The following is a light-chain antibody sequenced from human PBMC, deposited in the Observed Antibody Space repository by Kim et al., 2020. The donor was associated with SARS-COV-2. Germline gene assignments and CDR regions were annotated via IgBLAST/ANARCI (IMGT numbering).Light chain of an antibody. V-gene: IGLV1-47*02. CDR2: ANT. CDR3: AAWDDSLSARL. CDR1: DSNIAKTF. Sequence: QSVLTQPPSVSGPPGQSVTISCSGGDSNIAKTFIYWYQQLPGPAPKLLIYANTQRPSGVSDRFSGSKSGTSASLAISGLRPEDEADYYCAAWDDSLSARLFGGGTQLTVL. J-gene: IGLJ2*01.